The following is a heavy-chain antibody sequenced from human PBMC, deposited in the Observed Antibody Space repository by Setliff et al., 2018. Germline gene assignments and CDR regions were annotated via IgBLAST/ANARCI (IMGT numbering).Heavy chain of an antibody. Sequence: SETLSLTCIVSGESIDSVATGNHYWNWIRQPPGKGLEFIGYVYYSGTAKYDPSLESRAIMSVDASKNQISLKLNSVTAADTAVYYCAKGGTYRYFDFWGQGALVTVSS. CDR1: GESIDSVATGNHY. CDR3: AKGGTYRYFDF. CDR2: VYYSGTA. J-gene: IGHJ4*02. V-gene: IGHV4-61*01. D-gene: IGHD1-26*01.